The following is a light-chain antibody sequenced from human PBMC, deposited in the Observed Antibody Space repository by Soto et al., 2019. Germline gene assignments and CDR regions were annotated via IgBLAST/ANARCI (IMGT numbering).Light chain of an antibody. CDR2: DVS. Sequence: QSVLTQPRSVSGSPGQSVTISCTGTGSDVGGYNYVSWYQQHPGKAPKVMIYDVSKRPSGVPDRFSGSKSGNTASLTISGLQADDEADYYCCSYAGSYTYVFGTGTKLTVL. J-gene: IGLJ1*01. V-gene: IGLV2-11*01. CDR1: GSDVGGYNY. CDR3: CSYAGSYTYV.